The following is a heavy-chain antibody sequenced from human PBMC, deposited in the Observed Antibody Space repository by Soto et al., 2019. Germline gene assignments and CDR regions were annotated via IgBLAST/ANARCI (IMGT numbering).Heavy chain of an antibody. CDR2: ISSDGNTK. D-gene: IGHD2-2*01. V-gene: IGHV3-30*03. Sequence: QVQLVESGGGVVQPGRSLRLSCAASGFTFSSYGMHGVRQAPVKGLEWVAVISSDGNTKYYGDSVKGRFSISKDNSKHTLYLQMDTLSPGDTSLYYCETAYAVPAPTASLDFRGHRNLVTVSA. CDR3: ETAYAVPAPTASLDF. CDR1: GFTFSSYG. J-gene: IGHJ4*01.